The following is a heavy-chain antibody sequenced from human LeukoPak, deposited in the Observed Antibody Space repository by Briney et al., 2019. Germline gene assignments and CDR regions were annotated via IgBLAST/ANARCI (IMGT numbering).Heavy chain of an antibody. Sequence: GRSLRLSCAASGFTFDDYAMHWVRQAPGKGLEWVSGISWNSGSIGYADSVKGRFTISRDNAKNSLYLQMNSLRAEDTALYYCAKAAGSSSTQEFDCWGQGTLVTVSS. CDR3: AKAAGSSSTQEFDC. D-gene: IGHD6-6*01. CDR2: ISWNSGSI. V-gene: IGHV3-9*01. CDR1: GFTFDDYA. J-gene: IGHJ4*02.